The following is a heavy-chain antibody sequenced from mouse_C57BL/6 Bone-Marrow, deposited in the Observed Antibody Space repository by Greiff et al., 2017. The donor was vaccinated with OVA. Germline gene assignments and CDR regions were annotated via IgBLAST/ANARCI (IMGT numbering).Heavy chain of an antibody. CDR3: ARVDYGRIMDY. D-gene: IGHD1-1*01. Sequence: VQLQESGAELARPGASVQLSCKASGYTFTSYGISWVKQRTGQGLEWIGEIYPRSGNTYYNEKFKGKATLTADKSSSTAYMELRSLTSEDSAVEFCARVDYGRIMDYWGQGTSVTVSA. CDR2: IYPRSGNT. V-gene: IGHV1-81*01. J-gene: IGHJ4*01. CDR1: GYTFTSYG.